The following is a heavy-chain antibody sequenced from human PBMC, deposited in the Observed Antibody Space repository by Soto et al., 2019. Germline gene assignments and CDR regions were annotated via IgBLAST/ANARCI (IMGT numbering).Heavy chain of an antibody. CDR1: GFKFSKYA. D-gene: IGHD3-16*01. CDR2: ISATGGGT. CDR3: AKDRRAGGNSAFYFDF. V-gene: IGHV3-23*01. J-gene: IGHJ4*02. Sequence: PVGSLRLSCAASGFKFSKYAMSWVRQAPGKGLEWVSLISATGGGTYYADSVKGRFTISRDNSHNTLYLQVHSLTAEDTAVYYCAKDRRAGGNSAFYFDFWGQGAQVTVSS.